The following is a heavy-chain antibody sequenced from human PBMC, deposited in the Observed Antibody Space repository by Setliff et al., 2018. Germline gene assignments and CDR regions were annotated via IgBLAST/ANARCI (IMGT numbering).Heavy chain of an antibody. Sequence: ASVKVSCKASRYTFTSYAMHWVRQAPGQRLEWMGWINAGNGNTKYSQKFQGRVTITRDTSASTAYMELSSLRSEDTAVYYCARDYYDFWSGYLAGDDAFDIGGQGTMVTVSS. V-gene: IGHV1-3*01. J-gene: IGHJ3*02. D-gene: IGHD3-3*01. CDR1: RYTFTSYA. CDR3: ARDYYDFWSGYLAGDDAFDI. CDR2: INAGNGNT.